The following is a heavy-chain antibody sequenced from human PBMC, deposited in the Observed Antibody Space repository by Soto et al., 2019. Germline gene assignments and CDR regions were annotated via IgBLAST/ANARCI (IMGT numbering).Heavy chain of an antibody. CDR3: AGHSSSWYGDYYYYGMDV. Sequence: EVQLVESGGGLVQPGGSLRLSCAASGFTFSSYSMNWVRQAPGKGLEWVSYISSSSSTIYYADSVKGRFTISRDTAKNSLYLQMNSLRDEDTAVYYCAGHSSSWYGDYYYYGMDVWGQGTTVTVSS. J-gene: IGHJ6*02. D-gene: IGHD6-13*01. CDR2: ISSSSSTI. V-gene: IGHV3-48*02. CDR1: GFTFSSYS.